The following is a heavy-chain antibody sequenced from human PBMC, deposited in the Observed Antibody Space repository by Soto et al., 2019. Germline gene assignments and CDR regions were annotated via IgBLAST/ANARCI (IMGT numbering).Heavy chain of an antibody. Sequence: PGGSLRLSCAASGFTFSSYAMSWVRQAPGKGLEWVSAISGSGGSTYYADSVKGRFTISRDNSKNTLYLQMNSLRAEDTAVYYCAKAPLRYFALPPDWFDPRGQGTLATVYS. D-gene: IGHD3-9*01. V-gene: IGHV3-23*01. CDR1: GFTFSSYA. J-gene: IGHJ5*02. CDR3: AKAPLRYFALPPDWFDP. CDR2: ISGSGGST.